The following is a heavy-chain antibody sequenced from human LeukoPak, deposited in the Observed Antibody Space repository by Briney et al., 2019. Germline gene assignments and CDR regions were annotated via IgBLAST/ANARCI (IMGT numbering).Heavy chain of an antibody. V-gene: IGHV4-59*01. CDR2: IFYSGST. J-gene: IGHJ2*01. Sequence: SETLSLTCTVSGGSISSYYWSWIRQPPGKGLEWIGYIFYSGSTNYNPSLKRRVTISVDTSKNQFSLKLSSLTAADTAVYYCARVYYSNSYDYWYFDLWGRGTLVTVSS. D-gene: IGHD6-13*01. CDR1: GGSISSYY. CDR3: ARVYYSNSYDYWYFDL.